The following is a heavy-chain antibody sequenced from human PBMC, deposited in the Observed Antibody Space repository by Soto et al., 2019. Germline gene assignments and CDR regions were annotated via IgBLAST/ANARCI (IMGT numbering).Heavy chain of an antibody. CDR3: ARGRPRERTGPPADVPFYYFDY. CDR2: INHSGST. J-gene: IGHJ4*02. V-gene: IGHV4-34*01. CDR1: GGSFSGYY. Sequence: QVQLQQWGAGLLKPSETLSLTCAVYGGSFSGYYWSWIRQPPGKGLEWIGEINHSGSTNYNPSLKSRVTISVDTSNNQFSLKLSSVTAADTAVYYCARGRPRERTGPPADVPFYYFDYWGQGTLVTVSS. D-gene: IGHD3-10*02.